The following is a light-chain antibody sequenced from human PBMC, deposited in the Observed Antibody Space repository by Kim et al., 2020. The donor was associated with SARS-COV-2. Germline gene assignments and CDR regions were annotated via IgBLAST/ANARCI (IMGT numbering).Light chain of an antibody. CDR2: GND. CDR3: QSFDSSLSGWV. Sequence: QWVTISGSGSSSNIGSSFDVHWYQQLPGKAPKLLIYGNDNRPSGVPDRFSGSKSGASASLAITGLQTDDEADYFCQSFDSSLSGWVFGGGTQLTVL. CDR1: SSNIGSSFD. V-gene: IGLV1-40*03. J-gene: IGLJ3*02.